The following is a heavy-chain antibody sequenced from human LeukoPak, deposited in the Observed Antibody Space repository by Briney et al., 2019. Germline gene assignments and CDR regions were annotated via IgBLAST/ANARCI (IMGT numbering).Heavy chain of an antibody. J-gene: IGHJ5*02. V-gene: IGHV4-4*07. CDR3: ARDRGITGTTGWFDP. Sequence: PSETLSITCTVSGGSISSYYWSWIRQPAGKGLEWIGRIYTSGSTNYNPSLKSRVTMSVDTSKNQFSLKLSSVTAADTAVYYCARDRGITGTTGWFDPWGQGTLVTVSS. CDR2: IYTSGST. D-gene: IGHD1-7*01. CDR1: GGSISSYY.